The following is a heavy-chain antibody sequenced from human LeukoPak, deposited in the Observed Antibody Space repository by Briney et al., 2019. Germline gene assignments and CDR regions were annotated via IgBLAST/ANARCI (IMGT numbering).Heavy chain of an antibody. CDR2: IKSKTDGGTT. J-gene: IGHJ4*02. Sequence: GGSLRLSCAASGFTFRNAWMSWVRQAPGKGLEWVGRIKSKTDGGTTAYAATVKGRFTISRDDSKNTLYLQMNSLKTEDTAVYYCTTRGFTYYYDSSGLLGLDYWGQGTLVTVSS. CDR3: TTRGFTYYYDSSGLLGLDY. D-gene: IGHD3-22*01. CDR1: GFTFRNAW. V-gene: IGHV3-15*01.